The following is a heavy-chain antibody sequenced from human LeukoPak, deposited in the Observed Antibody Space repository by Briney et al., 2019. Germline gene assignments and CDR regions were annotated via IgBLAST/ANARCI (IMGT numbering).Heavy chain of an antibody. Sequence: GGSLRLSCVASGFMFSTYIMNWVRQAPGKGLEWVASMTSSSSYIYYGDSVKGRFTISRDNAKNSLYLQMNSLRAEDTAVYYCAKDDYSNYGYFDYWGQGTLVTVSS. J-gene: IGHJ4*02. D-gene: IGHD4-11*01. CDR2: MTSSSSYI. CDR1: GFMFSTYI. V-gene: IGHV3-21*01. CDR3: AKDDYSNYGYFDY.